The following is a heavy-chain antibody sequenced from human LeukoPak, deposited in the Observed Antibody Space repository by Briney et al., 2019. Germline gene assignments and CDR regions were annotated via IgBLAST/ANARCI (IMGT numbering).Heavy chain of an antibody. J-gene: IGHJ4*02. CDR1: GGSISSSSYY. V-gene: IGHV4-39*01. Sequence: SETLSLTCTVSGGSISSSSYYWGWIRQPPGKGLEWIGSIYYSGSTYYNPSLKSRVTISVDTSKDQFSLKLSSVTAADTAVYYCARHYPGESNYYFDYWGQGTLVTVSS. CDR3: ARHYPGESNYYFDY. CDR2: IYYSGST. D-gene: IGHD4-11*01.